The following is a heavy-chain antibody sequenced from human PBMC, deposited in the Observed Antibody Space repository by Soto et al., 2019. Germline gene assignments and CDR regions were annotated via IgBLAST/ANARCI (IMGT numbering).Heavy chain of an antibody. CDR1: GYHLPPYS. J-gene: IGHJ6*02. CDR3: ARRGHSYGLDV. Sequence: RALLSLSGAVSGYHLPPYSIARVGQLPGKGPEWMGIIYAGDSDTSYSPSFQGQVTISVDKSISTAYLQWNSLKASDTAMYYCARRGHSYGLDVWGQGNKVSVS. D-gene: IGHD3-10*01. V-gene: IGHV5-51*01. CDR2: IYAGDSDT.